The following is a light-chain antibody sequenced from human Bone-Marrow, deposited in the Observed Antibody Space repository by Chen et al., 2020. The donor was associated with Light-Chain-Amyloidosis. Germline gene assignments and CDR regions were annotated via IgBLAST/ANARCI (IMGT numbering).Light chain of an antibody. CDR2: WAS. CDR3: HQYCSTPRT. J-gene: IGKJ1*01. Sequence: DIVMTQSPASLAVSLGERATINCKSSQSVLHSPNNQNYLAWYQQKPGQPPKLLIYWASTRESGVPDRFSGSGSGTDFTLTISSLQAEDVAVYYCHQYCSTPRTFGQGTKVEIK. CDR1: QSVLHSPNNQNY. V-gene: IGKV4-1*01.